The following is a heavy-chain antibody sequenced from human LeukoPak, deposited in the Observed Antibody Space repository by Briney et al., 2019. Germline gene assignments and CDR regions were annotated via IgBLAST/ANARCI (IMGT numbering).Heavy chain of an antibody. J-gene: IGHJ6*02. D-gene: IGHD3-10*01. CDR3: ARDPAMVRGVLYGMDV. Sequence: ASVKVSCKASGYTFTSYAMNWVRQAPGQGLEWMGWINTKTGNPTYAQGFTGRFVFSLDTSVSTAYLQISSLKAEDTAVYYCARDPAMVRGVLYGMDVWGQGTTVTVSS. CDR2: INTKTGNP. CDR1: GYTFTSYA. V-gene: IGHV7-4-1*02.